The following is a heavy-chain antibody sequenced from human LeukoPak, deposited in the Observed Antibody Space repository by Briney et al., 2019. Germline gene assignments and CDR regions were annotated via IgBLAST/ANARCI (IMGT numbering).Heavy chain of an antibody. V-gene: IGHV1-8*01. CDR2: MNPNSGNT. J-gene: IGHJ4*02. CDR1: GYTFTSYD. CDR3: ARGLRGKWLLLY. D-gene: IGHD3-22*01. Sequence: ASVKVSCKASGYTFTSYDINWVRQATGQGLEWLGWMNPNSGNTGYAQKFQGRVTMTRNTSISTAYMELSSLRSEDTAVYYCARGLRGKWLLLYWGQGTLVTVSS.